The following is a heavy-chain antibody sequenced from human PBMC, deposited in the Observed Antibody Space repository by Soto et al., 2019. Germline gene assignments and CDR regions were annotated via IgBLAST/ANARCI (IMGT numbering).Heavy chain of an antibody. CDR2: INSDGSFT. CDR3: ARGYSDTSGGSYYSPFDF. CDR1: GFAFSTYW. D-gene: IGHD2-15*01. V-gene: IGHV3-74*01. Sequence: EVQMVESGGGLVQPGGSPRLSCAASGFAFSTYWMLWVRQDPEKGLVWVSRINSDGSFTSYADSVKGRFTISRDNAKNTLYLQMNSLRAEDTAVYYCARGYSDTSGGSYYSPFDFWGQGTLVTVSS. J-gene: IGHJ4*02.